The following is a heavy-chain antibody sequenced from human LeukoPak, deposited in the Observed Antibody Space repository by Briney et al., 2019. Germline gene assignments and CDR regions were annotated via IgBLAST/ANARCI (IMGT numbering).Heavy chain of an antibody. CDR2: INAGKGNT. J-gene: IGHJ4*02. CDR1: GYTFTSYA. V-gene: IGHV1-3*01. D-gene: IGHD5-12*01. Sequence: GASVKVSCKASGYTFTSYAMHWVRQAPGQRLEWMGWINAGKGNTKYSKKFQGRVTITTATSASTTYLDLSNLRAEDTAVYYCARGPLDSGYTFFYEWSQGTLVSVAS. CDR3: ARGPLDSGYTFFYE.